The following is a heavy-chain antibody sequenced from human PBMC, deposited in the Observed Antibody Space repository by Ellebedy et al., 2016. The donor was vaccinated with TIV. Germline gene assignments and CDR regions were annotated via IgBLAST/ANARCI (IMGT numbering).Heavy chain of an antibody. CDR1: GGSFSGYY. D-gene: IGHD3-10*01. V-gene: IGHV4-34*01. Sequence: SETLSLTCAVYGGSFSGYYWSWIRQPPGKGLEWIGEINHSGSTNYNPSLKGRVTISVDTSKNQFSLRLSSVTAAETAVYYCARGPPRGHIWGQGTMVTVSS. CDR3: ARGPPRGHI. CDR2: INHSGST. J-gene: IGHJ3*02.